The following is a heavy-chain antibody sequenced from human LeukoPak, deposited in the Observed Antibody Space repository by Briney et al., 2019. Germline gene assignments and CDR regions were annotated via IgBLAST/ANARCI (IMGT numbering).Heavy chain of an antibody. CDR2: ITWNSGSI. Sequence: GGSLRLSCAASGFTFSSYGMSWVRQAPGKGLEWVSGITWNSGSIGYADSVKGRFTISRDNAKNSLYLQMNSLRAEDTALYYCAKDVYGSAPYYMDVWGKGTTVTISS. CDR3: AKDVYGSAPYYMDV. CDR1: GFTFSSYG. J-gene: IGHJ6*03. V-gene: IGHV3-9*01. D-gene: IGHD3-10*01.